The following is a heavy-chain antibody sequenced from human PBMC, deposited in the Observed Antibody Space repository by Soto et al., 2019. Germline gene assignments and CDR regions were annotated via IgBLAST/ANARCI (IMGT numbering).Heavy chain of an antibody. D-gene: IGHD3-9*01. CDR2: IYYSGST. Sequence: SEDPVPTCTVSGGSISSYYWSWIRQPPGKGLEWIGYIYYSGSTNYNPSLKSRVTISVDTSKNQFSLKLSSVTAADTAVYYCARHPAYYDILTGYYSVWFDPWGQGTLVTVSS. J-gene: IGHJ5*02. CDR3: ARHPAYYDILTGYYSVWFDP. CDR1: GGSISSYY. V-gene: IGHV4-59*08.